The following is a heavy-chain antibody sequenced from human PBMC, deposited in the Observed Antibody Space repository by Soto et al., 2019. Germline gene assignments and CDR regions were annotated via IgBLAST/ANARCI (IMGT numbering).Heavy chain of an antibody. D-gene: IGHD1-1*01. Sequence: QVQLQESGPGLVKPSETLSLTCTVSGGSISSYYWGWIRQPPGKGLEWIGCIYYTGSTNYSPSLKSRVTISVDTSKNQFSLKLSSVTAADTAVYYCARVTTLVTGFDYWGQGTLVNVSS. J-gene: IGHJ4*02. CDR3: ARVTTLVTGFDY. CDR1: GGSISSYY. V-gene: IGHV4-59*01. CDR2: IYYTGST.